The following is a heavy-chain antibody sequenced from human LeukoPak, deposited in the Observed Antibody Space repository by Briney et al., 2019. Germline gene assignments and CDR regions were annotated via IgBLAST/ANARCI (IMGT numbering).Heavy chain of an antibody. CDR2: IYTSGST. CDR3: ARVYDLLSGAFDI. D-gene: IGHD3-3*01. Sequence: PSETLSLTCTVSGGSISSYYGSWIRQPAGKGLEWIGRIYTSGSTNYNPSLKSRVTMSVDTSKIQFSLKLSSVTAADTAVYYCARVYDLLSGAFDIWGQGTMVTVSS. V-gene: IGHV4-4*07. J-gene: IGHJ3*02. CDR1: GGSISSYY.